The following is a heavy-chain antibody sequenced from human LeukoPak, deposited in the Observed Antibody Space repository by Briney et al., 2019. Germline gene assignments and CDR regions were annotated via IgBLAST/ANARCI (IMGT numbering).Heavy chain of an antibody. V-gene: IGHV3-7*01. J-gene: IGHJ3*02. D-gene: IGHD3-22*01. Sequence: GGSLRLSCAASGFRFSNYWMSWVRQAPGKGLEWVGHAKQDGSETYYVDSVKGRFTVSRDNAKNSLFLQMNSLRVEDTAMYYCARDLPSSGYWYRDAFDIWGRGTMVTVSS. CDR1: GFRFSNYW. CDR2: AKQDGSET. CDR3: ARDLPSSGYWYRDAFDI.